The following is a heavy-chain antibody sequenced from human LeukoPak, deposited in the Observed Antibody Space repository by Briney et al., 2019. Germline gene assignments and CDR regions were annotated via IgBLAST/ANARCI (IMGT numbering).Heavy chain of an antibody. D-gene: IGHD3-22*01. J-gene: IGHJ4*02. CDR3: ARGTYYYDSSGYRTPPFFDY. V-gene: IGHV3-21*01. Sequence: GGSLRLSCAASGFTFSSYSMNWVRQAPGKGLEWVSSISSSSSYIYYADSVKGRFTISRDDAKNSLYLQMNSLRAEDTAVYYCARGTYYYDSSGYRTPPFFDYWGQGTLVTVSS. CDR1: GFTFSSYS. CDR2: ISSSSSYI.